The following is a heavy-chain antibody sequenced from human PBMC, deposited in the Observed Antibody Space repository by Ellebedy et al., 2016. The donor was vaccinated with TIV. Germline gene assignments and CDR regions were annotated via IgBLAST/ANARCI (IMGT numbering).Heavy chain of an antibody. J-gene: IGHJ3*02. Sequence: ASVKVSCXVSGYTLTELSMHWVRQAPGKGLEWMGGFDPEDGETIYAQKFQGRVTMTEDTSTDTAYMELSSLRSEDTAVYYCATALSYYDTHPAFDIWGQGTMFTVSS. CDR2: FDPEDGET. CDR3: ATALSYYDTHPAFDI. D-gene: IGHD3-22*01. CDR1: GYTLTELS. V-gene: IGHV1-24*01.